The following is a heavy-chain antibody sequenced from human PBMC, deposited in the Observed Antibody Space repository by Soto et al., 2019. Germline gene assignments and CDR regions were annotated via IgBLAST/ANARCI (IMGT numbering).Heavy chain of an antibody. CDR3: ATVQVFGVVIIKGYYGMDV. CDR1: GYTFTSYA. CDR2: INAGNGNT. J-gene: IGHJ6*02. D-gene: IGHD3-3*01. Sequence: ASVKVSCKASGYTFTSYAMHWVRQAPGQRLEWMGWINAGNGNTKYSQKFQGRVTITRDTSASTAYMELSSLRSEDTAVYYCATVQVFGVVIIKGYYGMDVWGQGTTVTVSS. V-gene: IGHV1-3*01.